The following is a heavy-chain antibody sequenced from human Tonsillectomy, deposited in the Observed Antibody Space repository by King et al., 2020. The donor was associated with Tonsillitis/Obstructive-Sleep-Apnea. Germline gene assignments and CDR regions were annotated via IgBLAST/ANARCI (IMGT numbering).Heavy chain of an antibody. D-gene: IGHD3-22*01. J-gene: IGHJ4*02. V-gene: IGHV3-11*05. CDR2: ISSSSSYT. CDR1: GFTFSDYY. Sequence: VQLVESGGGLVKPGGSLRLSCAASGFTFSDYYMSWIRQAPGKGLEWVSYISSSSSYTNYADSVKGRFTISRDNAKNSLYLQMNSLRAEDTAVYYCARDRWYYDSSGYYLDWGQGTLVTVSS. CDR3: ARDRWYYDSSGYYLD.